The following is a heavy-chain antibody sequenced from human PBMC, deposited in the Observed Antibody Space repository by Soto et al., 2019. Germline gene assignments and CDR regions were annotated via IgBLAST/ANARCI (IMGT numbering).Heavy chain of an antibody. Sequence: EVQLLESGGGLVQPGGSLRLSCAASGFTFSSYAMIWVRQAPGKGLEWVSGISVSGGGTYYADSVKGRFTISRDNSKNTLYLQMTSLSAEDTAIYYCANGHNGYDYWGQGTLVTVSS. CDR2: ISVSGGGT. CDR3: ANGHNGYDY. D-gene: IGHD5-12*01. V-gene: IGHV3-23*01. J-gene: IGHJ4*02. CDR1: GFTFSSYA.